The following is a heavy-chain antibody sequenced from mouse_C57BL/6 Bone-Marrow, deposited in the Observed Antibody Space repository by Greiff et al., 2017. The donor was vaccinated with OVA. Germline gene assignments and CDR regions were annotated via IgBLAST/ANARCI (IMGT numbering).Heavy chain of an antibody. D-gene: IGHD1-1*01. J-gene: IGHJ4*01. CDR1: GFTFSSYG. V-gene: IGHV5-6*01. CDR3: ARQGLTDYYAMDY. Sequence: EVHLVESGGDLVKPGGSLKLSCAASGFTFSSYGMSWVRQTPDKRLEWVATISSGGSYTYYPDSVKGRFTISRDNAKNTLYLQMSSLKSEDTAMYYCARQGLTDYYAMDYWGQGTSVTVSS. CDR2: ISSGGSYT.